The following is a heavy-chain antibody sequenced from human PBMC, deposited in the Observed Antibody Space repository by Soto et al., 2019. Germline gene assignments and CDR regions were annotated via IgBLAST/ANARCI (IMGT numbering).Heavy chain of an antibody. CDR2: IDPSDSYA. D-gene: IGHD5-18*01. J-gene: IGHJ5*02. Sequence: GESLKISCKVSGYSFSSFWITWVRQMPGKGLEWMGRIDPSDSYANYSPSFQGHVTFSADKSINTAYLQWSSLKASDTAMYYCGRVRVDKAEGRLDAWGQGTLVTVSS. CDR3: GRVRVDKAEGRLDA. CDR1: GYSFSSFW. V-gene: IGHV5-10-1*01.